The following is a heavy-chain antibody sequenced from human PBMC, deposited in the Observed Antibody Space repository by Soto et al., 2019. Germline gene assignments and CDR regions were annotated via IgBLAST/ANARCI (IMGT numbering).Heavy chain of an antibody. CDR1: GFTFSSYA. D-gene: IGHD2-15*01. CDR2: ISYDGSNK. V-gene: IGHV3-30-3*01. Sequence: QVQLVESGGGVVQPGRSLRLSCAASGFTFSSYAMHWVRQAPGKGLEWVAVISYDGSNKYYADSVKGRFTISRDNSKNTLYLQMNSLRAEDTAVYYCARDGRGYCSGGSCYVEYYWGQGTLVTVSS. J-gene: IGHJ4*02. CDR3: ARDGRGYCSGGSCYVEYY.